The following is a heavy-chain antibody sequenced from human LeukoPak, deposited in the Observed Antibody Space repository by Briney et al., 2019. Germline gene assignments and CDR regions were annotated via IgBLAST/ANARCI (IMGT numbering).Heavy chain of an antibody. V-gene: IGHV4-30-4*08. J-gene: IGHJ4*02. CDR1: GGSISSGDDY. CDR3: ARVPLYCSSTSCYQYCFDY. Sequence: TLSLTCTVPGGSISSGDDYWSWIRQPPGKGPEWIGYIYYSGSTYYNPALKSRVTISVDTSKNQFSLKLSSVTAADTAVYYCARVPLYCSSTSCYQYCFDYWGQGTLVTVSS. D-gene: IGHD2-2*01. CDR2: IYYSGST.